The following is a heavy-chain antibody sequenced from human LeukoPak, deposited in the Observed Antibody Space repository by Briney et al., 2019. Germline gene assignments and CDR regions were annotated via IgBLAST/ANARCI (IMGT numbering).Heavy chain of an antibody. CDR2: ISYDGSNK. CDR1: GFTFSSYA. CDR3: ARGELGIAAAGTGFDY. Sequence: GGSLRLSCAASGFTFSSYAMHWVRQAPGKGLEWVAVISYDGSNKYYADSVKGRFTISRDNSKNTLYLQMSSLRAEDTAVYYCARGELGIAAAGTGFDYWGQGTLVTVSS. D-gene: IGHD6-13*01. V-gene: IGHV3-30*04. J-gene: IGHJ4*02.